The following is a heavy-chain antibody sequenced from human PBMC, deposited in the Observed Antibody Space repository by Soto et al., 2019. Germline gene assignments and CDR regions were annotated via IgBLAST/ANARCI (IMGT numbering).Heavy chain of an antibody. CDR2: ISYDGGNK. V-gene: IGHV3-30*01. Sequence: QVQLVESGGGVVQPGRSLRLSCAASGFTFSSFAMHWVRQAPGTGLEWVAIISYDGGNKYYADSVKGRFTISRDNSKNTLYLQMKSLKPEDTAVYYCARALDYHVGGGGCDYWGQGTLVTVSS. J-gene: IGHJ4*02. D-gene: IGHD5-12*01. CDR3: ARALDYHVGGGGCDY. CDR1: GFTFSSFA.